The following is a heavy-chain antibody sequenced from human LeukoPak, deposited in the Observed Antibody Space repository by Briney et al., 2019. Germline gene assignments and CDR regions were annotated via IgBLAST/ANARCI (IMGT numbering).Heavy chain of an antibody. Sequence: SVKVSCKASGGTFSSYAISWVRQAPGQGLEWMGGIIPIFGTANYAQKFQGRVTITTDESTSTAYMELSSLRSEDTAVYYCARSYYYDSSGYYQIWGQGTMVTVSS. D-gene: IGHD3-22*01. J-gene: IGHJ3*02. V-gene: IGHV1-69*05. CDR2: IIPIFGTA. CDR3: ARSYYYDSSGYYQI. CDR1: GGTFSSYA.